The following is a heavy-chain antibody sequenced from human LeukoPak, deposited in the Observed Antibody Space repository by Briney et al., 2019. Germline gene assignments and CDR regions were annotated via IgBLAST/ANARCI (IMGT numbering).Heavy chain of an antibody. CDR3: ARDLDSGSYHHPYYFDY. J-gene: IGHJ4*02. CDR1: GFTFSSYS. Sequence: GGSLRLSCAAPGFTFSSYSMNWVRQAPGKGLEWVSSISSSSSYIYYADSVKGRFTISRDNAKNSLYLQMNSLRAEDTAVYYCARDLDSGSYHHPYYFDYWGQGTLVTVSS. D-gene: IGHD1-26*01. V-gene: IGHV3-21*01. CDR2: ISSSSSYI.